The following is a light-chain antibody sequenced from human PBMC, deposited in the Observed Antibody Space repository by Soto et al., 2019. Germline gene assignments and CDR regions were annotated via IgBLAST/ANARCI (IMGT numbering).Light chain of an antibody. V-gene: IGLV2-14*01. CDR2: EVS. CDR3: SSYTSSSTPV. Sequence: QSALTQPASVSGSPGQSITIYCTGTSSDVGGYNYVSWYQQHPDKAPKLMIYEVSNRPSGVSNRFSGSKSGNTASLTISGLQAEDEADYYCSSYTSSSTPVFGGGTKLTVL. CDR1: SSDVGGYNY. J-gene: IGLJ2*01.